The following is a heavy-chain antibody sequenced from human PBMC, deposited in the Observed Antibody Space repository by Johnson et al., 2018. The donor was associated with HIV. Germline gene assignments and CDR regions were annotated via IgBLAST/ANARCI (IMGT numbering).Heavy chain of an antibody. CDR1: GFTFSSYA. Sequence: VQLVESGGGVVQPGRSLRLSCAASGFTFSSYAMHWVRQAPGKGLEWVANIKEDANEEYYADSVKGRFTISRDNSKNTRYLQMNSLRAEDTAVYYCASEYSYGSHDAFDIWGQGTMVNVSS. D-gene: IGHD5-18*01. CDR3: ASEYSYGSHDAFDI. CDR2: IKEDANEE. V-gene: IGHV3-30*04. J-gene: IGHJ3*02.